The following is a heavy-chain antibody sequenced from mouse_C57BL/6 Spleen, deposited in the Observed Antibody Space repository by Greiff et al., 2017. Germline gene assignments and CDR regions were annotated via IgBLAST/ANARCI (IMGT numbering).Heavy chain of an antibody. J-gene: IGHJ2*01. CDR2: ISSGSSTI. CDR1: GFTFSDYG. V-gene: IGHV5-17*01. CDR3: ARRRGLTGPYYFDY. Sequence: DVKLVESGGGLVKPGGSLKLSCAASGFTFSDYGMHWVRQAPEKGLEWVAYISSGSSTIYYADTVKGRFTISRDNAKNTLFLQMTSLRSEDTAMYYCARRRGLTGPYYFDYWGQGTTLTVSS. D-gene: IGHD4-1*01.